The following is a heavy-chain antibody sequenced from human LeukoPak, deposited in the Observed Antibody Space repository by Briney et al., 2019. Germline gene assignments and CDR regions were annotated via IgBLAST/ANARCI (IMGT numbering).Heavy chain of an antibody. Sequence: TGGSLRLSCAASGFTFSSYAMSWVRQAPGKGLEWVSGISGSGGSTDYADFVKGRFTISRDNSKNTLYLQMNSLRAEDTAVYYCAKDNIAAGGDWFDPWGQGTLVTVSS. J-gene: IGHJ5*02. D-gene: IGHD2/OR15-2a*01. CDR3: AKDNIAAGGDWFDP. CDR2: ISGSGGST. V-gene: IGHV3-23*01. CDR1: GFTFSSYA.